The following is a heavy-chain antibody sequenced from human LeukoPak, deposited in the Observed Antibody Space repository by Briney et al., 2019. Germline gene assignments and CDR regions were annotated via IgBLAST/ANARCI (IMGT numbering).Heavy chain of an antibody. J-gene: IGHJ6*02. CDR2: IYSGGST. D-gene: IGHD3-10*01. Sequence: GGSLRLSCAASGFTVSSNYMSWVRQAPGKGLEWVSVIYSGGSTYYADSVKGRFTISRDNSKNTLYLQMNSLRAEDTAVYYCARDRRSGSPDYYYYYGMDVWGQGTTVTVSS. V-gene: IGHV3-53*01. CDR1: GFTVSSNY. CDR3: ARDRRSGSPDYYYYYGMDV.